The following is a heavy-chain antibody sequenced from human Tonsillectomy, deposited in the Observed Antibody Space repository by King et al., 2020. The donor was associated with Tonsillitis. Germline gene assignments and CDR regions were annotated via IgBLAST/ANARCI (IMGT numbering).Heavy chain of an antibody. J-gene: IGHJ5*02. CDR3: ARHVPHEDGGNSNNWFDP. D-gene: IGHD4-23*01. Sequence: LQLQESGPGLVKPSETLSLTCTVSGGSISIGNYYWGWIRQSPGKGLEWIGTIFYSGSTYYNPSLKSRVTISVDTSKNQFSLKLSSVTAADTAVYYCARHVPHEDGGNSNNWFDPWGQGSLVTVSS. CDR1: GGSISIGNYY. V-gene: IGHV4-39*01. CDR2: IFYSGST.